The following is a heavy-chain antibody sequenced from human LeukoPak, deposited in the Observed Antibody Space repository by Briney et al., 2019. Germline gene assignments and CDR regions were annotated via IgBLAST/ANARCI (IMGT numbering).Heavy chain of an antibody. V-gene: IGHV3-23*01. CDR3: GRDLYIGYGLHDL. CDR2: ISASGGST. Sequence: PGGSLRLSCAPSGFTFSRFWMNWVRQAPGKGLEWVSGISASGGSTNYADSVKGRFTISRDNSKNTLFLHMSTVNAEYTALYYCGRDLYIGYGLHDLWGQGTLVTVSS. D-gene: IGHD5-12*01. CDR1: GFTFSRFW. J-gene: IGHJ4*02.